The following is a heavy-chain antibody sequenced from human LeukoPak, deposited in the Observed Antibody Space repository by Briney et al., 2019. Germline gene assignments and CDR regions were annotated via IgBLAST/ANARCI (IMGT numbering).Heavy chain of an antibody. J-gene: IGHJ3*02. V-gene: IGHV3-21*01. D-gene: IGHD1-26*01. CDR1: GFTFSSYS. Sequence: GGSLRLSCAASGFTFSSYSMNWVRQAPGKGLEWVSSISSSSSYIYYADSVKGRFTISRDNAKNSLYLQMDSLRAEDTAVYYCARDSGSYSAFDIWGQGTMVTVSS. CDR2: ISSSSSYI. CDR3: ARDSGSYSAFDI.